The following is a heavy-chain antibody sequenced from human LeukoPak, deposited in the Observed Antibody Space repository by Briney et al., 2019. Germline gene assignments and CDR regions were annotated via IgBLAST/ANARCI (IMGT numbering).Heavy chain of an antibody. J-gene: IGHJ4*02. CDR1: GYSISSGYY. Sequence: SETLSLTCTVSGYSISSGYYWGWIRQPPGKGLEWIGYIYYSGSTDYNPSLKSRVTISLDTSKNQFSLKLSSVTAADTAVYYCARLGGDLSLYYWGQGTLVTVSS. CDR2: IYYSGST. V-gene: IGHV4-38-2*02. D-gene: IGHD3-16*02. CDR3: ARLGGDLSLYY.